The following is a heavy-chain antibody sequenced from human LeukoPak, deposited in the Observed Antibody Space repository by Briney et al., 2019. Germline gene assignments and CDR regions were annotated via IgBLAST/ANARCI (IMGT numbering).Heavy chain of an antibody. CDR1: GFTVSSNY. J-gene: IGHJ4*02. CDR3: ARVDRTYYYDSSGYFDY. Sequence: LPGGSLRLSCAASGFTVSSNYMSWVRQAPGKGLEWVSVIYSGGSTYYADSVKGRFTISRDNSKNMLYLQMNSLRAEDTAVYYCARVDRTYYYDSSGYFDYWGQGTLVTVSS. CDR2: IYSGGST. D-gene: IGHD3-22*01. V-gene: IGHV3-53*01.